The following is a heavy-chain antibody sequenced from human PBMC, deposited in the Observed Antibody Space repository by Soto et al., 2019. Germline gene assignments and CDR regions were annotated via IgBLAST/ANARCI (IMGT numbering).Heavy chain of an antibody. Sequence: ASVKVSCKASGYTFTSYGISWVRQAPGQGLEWMGWISAYNGNTNYAQKLQGRVTMTTDTSTSTAYMELRCLRSDDTAVYYWARNAIYSYGYADAFDIWGQGTMVTVSS. D-gene: IGHD5-18*01. CDR2: ISAYNGNT. J-gene: IGHJ3*02. V-gene: IGHV1-18*01. CDR3: ARNAIYSYGYADAFDI. CDR1: GYTFTSYG.